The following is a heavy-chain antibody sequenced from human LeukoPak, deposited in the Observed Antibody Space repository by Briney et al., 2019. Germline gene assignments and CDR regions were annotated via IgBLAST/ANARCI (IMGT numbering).Heavy chain of an antibody. V-gene: IGHV3-9*01. CDR3: ARGFGGVIVRRDY. CDR2: ISWNSGSI. Sequence: GGSLRLSCAASGFTFDDYAMHWVRQAPGKGLEWVSGISWNSGSIGYADSVKGRFTISRDNAKNSLYLQMNSLRAEDTAVYYCARGFGGVIVRRDYWGQGTLVTVSS. CDR1: GFTFDDYA. J-gene: IGHJ4*02. D-gene: IGHD3-16*02.